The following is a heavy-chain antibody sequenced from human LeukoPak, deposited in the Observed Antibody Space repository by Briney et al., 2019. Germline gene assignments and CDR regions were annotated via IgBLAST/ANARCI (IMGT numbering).Heavy chain of an antibody. CDR1: GGTFSSYA. J-gene: IGHJ4*02. CDR2: IIPIFGTA. Sequence: SVKVSCKASGGTFSSYAISWVRQAPGQGLEWMGGIIPIFGTANYAQKFQGRVTITTDESTSTAYMELSSLRSEDTAVYYCARVRSGYYRPFDYWGQGTLVTVSS. CDR3: ARVRSGYYRPFDY. D-gene: IGHD3-3*01. V-gene: IGHV1-69*05.